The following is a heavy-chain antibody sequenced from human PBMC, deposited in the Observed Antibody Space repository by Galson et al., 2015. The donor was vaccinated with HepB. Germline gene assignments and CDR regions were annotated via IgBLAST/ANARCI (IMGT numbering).Heavy chain of an antibody. CDR2: IYPGDSDT. CDR3: ARLGMATILSSVRGYGMDV. J-gene: IGHJ6*02. V-gene: IGHV5-51*03. CDR1: GYSFTTYW. Sequence: QSGAEVKKPGESLKISCKGSGYSFTTYWVGWVRQMPGKGLEWMGIIYPGDSDTRYSPSFQGQVTISADKSISTAYLQWSSLKASDTAMYYGARLGMATILSSVRGYGMDVWGQGTTVTVSS. D-gene: IGHD5-24*01.